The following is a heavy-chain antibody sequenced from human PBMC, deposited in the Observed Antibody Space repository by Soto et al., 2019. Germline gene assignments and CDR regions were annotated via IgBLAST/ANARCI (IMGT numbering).Heavy chain of an antibody. J-gene: IGHJ2*01. D-gene: IGHD6-13*01. CDR1: GFTFSDYY. CDR3: ARAVYSSSWPYFDL. Sequence: QVQLVESGGGLVKPGGSLRLSCAASGFTFSDYYMSWIRQAPGKGLEWVSYISSSSSYTNYADSVKGRFTISRDNAKNSLYLQTNSLRAEDTAVYYCARAVYSSSWPYFDLWGRGTLVTVSS. V-gene: IGHV3-11*05. CDR2: ISSSSSYT.